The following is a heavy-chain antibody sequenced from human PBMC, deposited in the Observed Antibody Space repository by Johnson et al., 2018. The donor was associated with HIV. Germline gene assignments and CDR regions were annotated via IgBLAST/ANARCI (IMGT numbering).Heavy chain of an antibody. J-gene: IGHJ3*02. V-gene: IGHV3-33*08. CDR3: ARRKAPYDAFDI. D-gene: IGHD6-6*01. CDR1: GFTFSNYG. Sequence: QVQLVESGGGVVRPGGSLRLSCAASGFTFSNYGMHWVRQAPGKGLDWVASMWYDGSKKYYADSVKGRFTISRDNSKNTLYLQMGSLRAEDMAVYYCARRKAPYDAFDIWGQGTMVTVSS. CDR2: MWYDGSKK.